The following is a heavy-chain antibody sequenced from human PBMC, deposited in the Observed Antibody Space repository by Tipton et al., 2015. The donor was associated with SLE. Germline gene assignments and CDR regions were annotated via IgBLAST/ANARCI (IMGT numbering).Heavy chain of an antibody. CDR3: ARGEMDVFDM. D-gene: IGHD5-24*01. Sequence: YELDSVKGRFTISRDNAKNSLYLQMNSLSAEDTAVYYCARGEMDVFDMWGQGTVVSVSS. J-gene: IGHJ3*02. V-gene: IGHV3-7*01.